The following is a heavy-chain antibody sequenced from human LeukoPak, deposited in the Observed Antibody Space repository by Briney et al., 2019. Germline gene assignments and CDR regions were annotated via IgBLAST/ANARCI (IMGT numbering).Heavy chain of an antibody. D-gene: IGHD3-10*01. CDR3: ARGRAMVRGVIGYYFDY. V-gene: IGHV1-8*01. J-gene: IGHJ4*02. CDR1: GYTFTSYD. CDR2: MNPNSGNT. Sequence: ASVKVSCKASGYTFTSYDMNWVRQATGQGLEWMGWMNPNSGNTGYAQKFQGRVTMTRNTSISTAYMELSSPRSEDTAVYYCARGRAMVRGVIGYYFDYWGQGTLVTVSS.